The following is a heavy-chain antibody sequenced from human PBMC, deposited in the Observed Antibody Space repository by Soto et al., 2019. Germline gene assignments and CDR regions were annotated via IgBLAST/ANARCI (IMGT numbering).Heavy chain of an antibody. CDR1: GYTFTNYA. D-gene: IGHD3-16*02. J-gene: IGHJ3*02. CDR3: ARGYDYVWGSYRSDAFDI. Sequence: ASVKVSCKASGYTFTNYAIHWVRQAPGQRLEWMGWINAGNRNTEYSQKFQGRIIMTKDTSANTAHMELSSLTSEDTAVYYCARGYDYVWGSYRSDAFDIWGQGTMVTVSS. CDR2: INAGNRNT. V-gene: IGHV1-3*01.